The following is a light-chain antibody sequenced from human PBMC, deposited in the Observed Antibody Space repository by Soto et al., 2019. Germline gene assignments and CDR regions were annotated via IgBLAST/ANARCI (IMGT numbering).Light chain of an antibody. CDR3: SSYTRTHSYA. CDR1: GSDVGGYNY. V-gene: IGLV2-14*01. Sequence: QSALTQPASVSGSPGQSITISCTGTGSDVGGYNYVSWYQHHPGKAPKLMIYEVADRPSGVSSRFSGSKSGNTASLTISGLQAEDEADYYCSSYTRTHSYAFGNGTKVTAL. J-gene: IGLJ1*01. CDR2: EVA.